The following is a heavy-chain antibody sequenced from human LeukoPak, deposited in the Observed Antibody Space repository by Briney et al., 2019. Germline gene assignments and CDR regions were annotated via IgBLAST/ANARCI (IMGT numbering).Heavy chain of an antibody. V-gene: IGHV1-46*01. CDR3: ARDNSVGDNAWWFDP. J-gene: IGHJ5*02. Sequence: ASVKVSCKASGYTFTSYYMHWVRQAPGQGLEWMGLINPTGGSAGYAQKFQGRVTMTRDMSTSTEYMELSSLRSEDTAIYYCARDNSVGDNAWWFDPWGRGTLVTVSS. CDR1: GYTFTSYY. CDR2: INPTGGSA. D-gene: IGHD1-26*01.